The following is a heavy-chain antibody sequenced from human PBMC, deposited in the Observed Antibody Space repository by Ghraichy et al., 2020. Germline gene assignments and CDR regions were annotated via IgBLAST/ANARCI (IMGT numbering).Heavy chain of an antibody. J-gene: IGHJ5*02. CDR1: GYMFTSHG. D-gene: IGHD4-23*01. CDR2: IDTHNSHT. Sequence: ASVKVSCKASGYMFTSHGINSVREAPAQGLEWMGWIDTHNSHTNFAQKFQDRLTMTTDTSTSTAYMEMRSLRSDDTAVYYCLRDMGYCGKSGWSRNWFDPWGQGTLVTVSS. CDR3: LRDMGYCGKSGWSRNWFDP. V-gene: IGHV1-18*04.